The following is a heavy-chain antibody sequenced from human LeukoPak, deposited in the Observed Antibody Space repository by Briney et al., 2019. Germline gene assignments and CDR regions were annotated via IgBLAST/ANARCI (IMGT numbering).Heavy chain of an antibody. J-gene: IGHJ4*02. Sequence: GGSLRLSCAASGFTFSNHAMSWVRQAPGKGLEWFSTISGSGDSTYYADSAKGRFTISGDNSKNTLYLQMNSLRAEDTAVYYCARRGPNWGFFDYWGRGTLVTVSS. D-gene: IGHD7-27*01. CDR1: GFTFSNHA. V-gene: IGHV3-23*01. CDR2: ISGSGDST. CDR3: ARRGPNWGFFDY.